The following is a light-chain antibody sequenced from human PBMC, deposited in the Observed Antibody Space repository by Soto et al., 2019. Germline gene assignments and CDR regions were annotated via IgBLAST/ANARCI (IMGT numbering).Light chain of an antibody. CDR3: SSYTSSSTLLV. CDR2: EVS. V-gene: IGLV2-14*01. Sequence: QSALTQPASVSGSPGQSITISCTGTSSDVGGYNYVSWYQQHPGKAPKLMIYEVSNRPSGVSNRFSGSKSGNTASLTISGLQAEDEADYYCSSYTSSSTLLVFGGRTQLTVL. J-gene: IGLJ2*01. CDR1: SSDVGGYNY.